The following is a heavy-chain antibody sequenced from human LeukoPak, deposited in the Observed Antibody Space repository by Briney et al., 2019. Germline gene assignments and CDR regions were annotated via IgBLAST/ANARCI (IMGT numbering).Heavy chain of an antibody. D-gene: IGHD5-24*01. CDR1: GFTFGSYG. V-gene: IGHV3-30*03. Sequence: GGSLRLSCAASGFTFGSYGMHWVRQAPGKGLEWVAVISYDGSNKYYADSVKGRFTISRDNSKNTLYLQMNSLRAEDTAVYYCAREADGYNILYYYYGMDVWGQGTTVTVSS. CDR3: AREADGYNILYYYYGMDV. J-gene: IGHJ6*02. CDR2: ISYDGSNK.